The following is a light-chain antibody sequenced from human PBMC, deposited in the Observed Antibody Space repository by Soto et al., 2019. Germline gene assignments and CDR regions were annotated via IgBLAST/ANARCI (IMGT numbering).Light chain of an antibody. V-gene: IGKV1-9*01. Sequence: IQLTQSPSSLSASVGDRVTITCRASQGITSYLAWYQQRPGKAPGLLIYSASTLQSGVPSRFSGSGYGTDFSLTISNLQPEDFATYYCQQLYSHPLTFGPGTKVDIK. J-gene: IGKJ3*01. CDR2: SAS. CDR1: QGITSY. CDR3: QQLYSHPLT.